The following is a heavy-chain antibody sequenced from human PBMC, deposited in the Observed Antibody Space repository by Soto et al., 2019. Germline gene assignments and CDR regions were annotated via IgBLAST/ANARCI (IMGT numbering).Heavy chain of an antibody. CDR3: ARESEDLTSNFDY. CDR1: GFTFTRYS. V-gene: IGHV3-21*01. CDR2: ISSTTNYI. Sequence: GGSLRLSCAASGFTFTRYSMNWVRQAPGKGLEWVSSISSTTNYIYYADSMKGRFTVSRDNAKNSVYLEMNSLSAEDTAVYYCARESEDLTSNFDYWGQGALVTVSS. J-gene: IGHJ4*02.